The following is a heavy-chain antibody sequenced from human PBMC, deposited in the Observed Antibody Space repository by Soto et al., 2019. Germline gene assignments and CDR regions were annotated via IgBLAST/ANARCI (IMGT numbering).Heavy chain of an antibody. CDR2: ISSSGSTI. Sequence: SGGSLRLSCAASGFTFSDYYMSWIRQAPGKGLEWVSYISSSGSTIYYADSVKGRFTISRDNAKNSLYLQMNSLRAEDTAVYYCARVIAVAGTEWFDPWGQGTLVTVS. CDR3: ARVIAVAGTEWFDP. J-gene: IGHJ5*02. V-gene: IGHV3-11*01. CDR1: GFTFSDYY. D-gene: IGHD6-19*01.